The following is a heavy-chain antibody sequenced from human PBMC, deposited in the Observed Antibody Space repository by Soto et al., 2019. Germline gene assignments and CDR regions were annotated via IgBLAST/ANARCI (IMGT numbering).Heavy chain of an antibody. D-gene: IGHD3-22*01. CDR2: INAGNGNT. CDR3: ARSSGYYYLEY. Sequence: QVQLVQSGAEVKKPGASVKVSCKASGYTFTNYAMHWVRQAPGQRLEWMGWINAGNGNTKYSQQFQGRVTITRDPSASTAYRELSSLRSEDTAVYYCARSSGYYYLEYWGQGTLVTVSS. J-gene: IGHJ4*02. V-gene: IGHV1-3*01. CDR1: GYTFTNYA.